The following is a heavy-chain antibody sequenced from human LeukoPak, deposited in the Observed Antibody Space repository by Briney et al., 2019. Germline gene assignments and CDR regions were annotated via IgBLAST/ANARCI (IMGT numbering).Heavy chain of an antibody. D-gene: IGHD6-6*01. CDR3: ARAYSSSSWGWFDP. J-gene: IGHJ5*02. V-gene: IGHV4-59*01. Sequence: SETLSLTCTVSGGSISSYYWSWIRQPPGKGLEWIGYIYYSGSTNYNPSLKSRVTISVDTSKNQFSLKLSSVTAADTAVYYCARAYSSSSWGWFDPWGQGTLVTVSS. CDR2: IYYSGST. CDR1: GGSISSYY.